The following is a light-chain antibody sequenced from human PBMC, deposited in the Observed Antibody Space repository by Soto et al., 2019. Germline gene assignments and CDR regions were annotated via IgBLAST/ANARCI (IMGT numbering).Light chain of an antibody. J-gene: IGLJ2*01. CDR3: SSHAGIINVV. V-gene: IGLV2-8*01. CDR2: EVS. CDR1: SSDIGGYNS. Sequence: QSALTQPPSASGSPGQSATISCTGISSDIGGYNSVSWYQQHPGKAPKLMIYEVSKRPSGVPDRFSGSRSGNTASLTVSGLQAEDEADYYCSSHAGIINVVFGGGTKVTVL.